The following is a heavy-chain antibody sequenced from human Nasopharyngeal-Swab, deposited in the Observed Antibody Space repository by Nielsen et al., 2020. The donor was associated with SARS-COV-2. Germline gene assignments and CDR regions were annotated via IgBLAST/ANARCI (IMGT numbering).Heavy chain of an antibody. V-gene: IGHV3-9*01. CDR2: ISWNSAHI. CDR3: AKDSNYGGHGWAFDY. D-gene: IGHD4-23*01. J-gene: IGHJ4*02. Sequence: SLKISCAASGFTFDDYDMHWVRQAPGKGLEWVSGISWNSAHIVYADSVKGRFTISRDNAKNSLYLQMNSLRAEDTALYYCAKDSNYGGHGWAFDYWGQGTLVSVSS. CDR1: GFTFDDYD.